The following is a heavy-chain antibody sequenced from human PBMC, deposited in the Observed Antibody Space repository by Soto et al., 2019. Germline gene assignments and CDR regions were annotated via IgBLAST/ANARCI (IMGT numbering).Heavy chain of an antibody. D-gene: IGHD6-13*01. V-gene: IGHV3-23*01. Sequence: EVQLLESGGGLVQPGGSLTLSCAASVFTFSTYAMTWVRLVPGKGLEWVSGISGSGGATYYTDSVKGRFTISRDNARNTLYLQITSLRAEDTGIYYCAKDKTGGYSSGWFHYPYGMDVWGQGTTVTVSS. CDR3: AKDKTGGYSSGWFHYPYGMDV. CDR1: VFTFSTYA. CDR2: ISGSGGAT. J-gene: IGHJ6*02.